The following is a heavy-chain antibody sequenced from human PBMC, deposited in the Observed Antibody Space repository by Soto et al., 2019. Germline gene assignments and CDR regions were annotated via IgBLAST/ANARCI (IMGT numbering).Heavy chain of an antibody. J-gene: IGHJ6*02. CDR2: IYYSGST. D-gene: IGHD2-2*01. CDR1: GGSISSSSYY. CDR3: ARRVLYPSYYGMEV. V-gene: IGHV4-39*01. Sequence: PSETLSLTCTVSGGSISSSSYYWGWIRQPPGKGLEWIGSIYYSGSTYYNPSLKSRVTISVDTSKNQFSLKLSSVTAADTAVYYCARRVLYPSYYGMEVWGQGTTVTVSS.